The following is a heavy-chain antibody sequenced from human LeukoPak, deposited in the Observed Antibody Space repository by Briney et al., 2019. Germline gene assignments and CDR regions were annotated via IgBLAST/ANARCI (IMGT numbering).Heavy chain of an antibody. Sequence: GASVKVSCKASGYTFTSYAMHWVRQAPGQRLEWMGWINAGNGNTKYSQKFQGRVTITRDTSASTAYMELSSLRSEDTAVYYCARAPHNTADYYYYYYMDGWGKGTTVTVSS. V-gene: IGHV1-3*01. J-gene: IGHJ6*03. CDR1: GYTFTSYA. CDR2: INAGNGNT. CDR3: ARAPHNTADYYYYYYMDG. D-gene: IGHD4-17*01.